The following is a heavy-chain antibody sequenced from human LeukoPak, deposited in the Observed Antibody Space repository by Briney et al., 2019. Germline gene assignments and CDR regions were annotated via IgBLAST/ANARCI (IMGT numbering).Heavy chain of an antibody. Sequence: PSETLSLTCTVSGGSISSYYWSWIRQPPGKGLEWIGRIYTSGSTNYNPSLKSRVTISVDTSKNQFSLKLSSVTAADTAVYYCARDHYYDSSGYYYYYYMDVWGKGTTVTVSS. D-gene: IGHD3-22*01. CDR1: GGSISSYY. J-gene: IGHJ6*03. CDR2: IYTSGST. CDR3: ARDHYYDSSGYYYYYYMDV. V-gene: IGHV4-4*08.